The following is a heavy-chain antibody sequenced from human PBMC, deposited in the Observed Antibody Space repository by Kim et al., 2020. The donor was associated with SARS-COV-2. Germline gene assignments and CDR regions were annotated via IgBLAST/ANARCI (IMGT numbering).Heavy chain of an antibody. J-gene: IGHJ4*02. CDR3: TRERGKSEWYGVDY. CDR2: INPSSGGT. Sequence: ASVKVSCKASDYILSDYYIHWVRLAPGQGLEWMGWINPSSGGTKYAQKFQGRITMTGDTSRNTAYMELSRLRSDDTAAYYCTRERGKSEWYGVDYWGQGTPVTVSS. V-gene: IGHV1-2*02. D-gene: IGHD3-10*01. CDR1: DYILSDYY.